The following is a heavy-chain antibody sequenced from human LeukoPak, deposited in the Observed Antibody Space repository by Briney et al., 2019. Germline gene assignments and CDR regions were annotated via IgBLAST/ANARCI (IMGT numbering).Heavy chain of an antibody. V-gene: IGHV4-4*07. Sequence: SETLSLTCTVSGGSISSYYWSWIRQPAGKGLEWIGRIYTSGSTNYNPSLKSRVTMSVDTSKNQFSLKLSSVTAADTAVYYCARGRRLRFLEWLSYFDYWGQGTLVTVSS. CDR1: GGSISSYY. D-gene: IGHD3-3*01. CDR2: IYTSGST. CDR3: ARGRRLRFLEWLSYFDY. J-gene: IGHJ4*02.